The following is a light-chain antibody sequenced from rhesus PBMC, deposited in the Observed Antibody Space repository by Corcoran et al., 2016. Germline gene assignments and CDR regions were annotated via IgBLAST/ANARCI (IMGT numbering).Light chain of an antibody. J-gene: IGKJ4*01. CDR3: QHSYGTPLT. Sequence: DIQMTQSPSSLSASVGDRVTITCRASENVNKYLHWYQQKQGKAPNLLIYAASTLKSGVPSRFSGSGSGTDYTFTIGSLQPEDVATYYCQHSYGTPLTFGGGTTVEI. CDR2: AAS. CDR1: ENVNKY. V-gene: IGKV1-74*01.